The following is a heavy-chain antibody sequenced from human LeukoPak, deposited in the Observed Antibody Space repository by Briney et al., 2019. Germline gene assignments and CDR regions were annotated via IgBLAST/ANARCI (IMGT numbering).Heavy chain of an antibody. CDR3: AGPLDGGNSGSTFDY. Sequence: SETLSLTCAVYGGSFSGYYWSWIRQPPGKGLEWIGEINHSGSTNYNPSLKSRVTISVDTSKNQFSLKLSSVTAADTAVYYCAGPLDGGNSGSTFDYWGQGTLVTVSS. CDR2: INHSGST. CDR1: GGSFSGYY. V-gene: IGHV4-34*01. J-gene: IGHJ4*02. D-gene: IGHD4-23*01.